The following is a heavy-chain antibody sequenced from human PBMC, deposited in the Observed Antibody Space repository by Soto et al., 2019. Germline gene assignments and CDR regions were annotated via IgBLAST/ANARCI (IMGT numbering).Heavy chain of an antibody. V-gene: IGHV4-34*01. Sequence: QVQLQQWGAGLLKPSETLSLTCAVYGGSFSGYYWTWIRQPPGTGLEWIGEINHSGSTNYNQSPKSRVTISVDTPKNQFSLKLTSVTAADTAVYYCARDKITGLFDYWGQGTLVTVSS. CDR1: GGSFSGYY. J-gene: IGHJ4*02. D-gene: IGHD2-8*02. CDR2: INHSGST. CDR3: ARDKITGLFDY.